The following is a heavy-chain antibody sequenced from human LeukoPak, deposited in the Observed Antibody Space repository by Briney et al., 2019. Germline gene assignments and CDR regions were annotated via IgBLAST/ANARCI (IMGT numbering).Heavy chain of an antibody. CDR1: GGSMTNFY. CDR2: IYDSGST. V-gene: IGHV4-59*01. D-gene: IGHD2/OR15-2a*01. J-gene: IGHJ6*02. Sequence: AAETLSLTCSVSGGSMTNFYWTWIRQPPGKGLEWVGDIYDSGSTRYNPSLESRLTIYVDTSKNQFYLKLSSVTAADAAVYYCAKGGSTNFYYGDVWGQGTTVTVSS. CDR3: AKGGSTNFYYGDV.